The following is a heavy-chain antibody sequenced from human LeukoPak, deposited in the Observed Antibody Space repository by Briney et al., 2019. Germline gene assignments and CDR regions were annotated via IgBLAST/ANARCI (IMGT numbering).Heavy chain of an antibody. V-gene: IGHV1-69*04. CDR3: ARAPSNGFCDY. CDR1: GGTFSSYA. J-gene: IGHJ4*02. D-gene: IGHD3-22*01. Sequence: ASVKVSCKASGGTFSSYAISWVRQAPGQGLEWMGRIIPILGIANYAQKFQGRVTITADKSTSTAYMELSSLRSEDTAVYYCARAPSNGFCDYWGQGTLVTVSS. CDR2: IIPILGIA.